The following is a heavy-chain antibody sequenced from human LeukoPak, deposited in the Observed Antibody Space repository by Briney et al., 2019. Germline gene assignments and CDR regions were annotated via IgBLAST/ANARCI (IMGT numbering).Heavy chain of an antibody. CDR1: GFTFSSYA. CDR2: ISGSGGST. Sequence: GGSLRLSCAASGFTFSSYAMSWVRQAPGKGLERVSAISGSGGSTYYADSVKGRFTISRDNSKNTLYLQMNSLRAEDTAVYYCAKGSVIVGVTFDYWGQGTLVTVSS. J-gene: IGHJ4*02. CDR3: AKGSVIVGVTFDY. D-gene: IGHD1-26*01. V-gene: IGHV3-23*01.